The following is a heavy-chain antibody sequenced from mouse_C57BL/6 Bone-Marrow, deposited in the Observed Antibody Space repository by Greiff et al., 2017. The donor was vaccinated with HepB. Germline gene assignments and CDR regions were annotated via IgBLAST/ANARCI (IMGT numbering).Heavy chain of an antibody. D-gene: IGHD1-1*01. CDR2: IRNKANNHAT. CDR1: GFTFSDAW. J-gene: IGHJ2*01. V-gene: IGHV6-6*01. Sequence: EVNVVESGGGLVQPGGSMKLSCAASGFTFSDAWMDWVRQSPEKGLEWVAEIRNKANNHATYYAESVKGRFTISRDDSKSSVYLQMNSLRAEDTGIYYCTRPITTVASFDYWGQGTTLTVSS. CDR3: TRPITTVASFDY.